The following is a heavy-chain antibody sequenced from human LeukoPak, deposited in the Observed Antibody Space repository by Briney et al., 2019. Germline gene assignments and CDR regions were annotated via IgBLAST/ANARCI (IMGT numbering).Heavy chain of an antibody. CDR1: GFTFSSYA. D-gene: IGHD5-18*01. CDR3: ARDLYGYSYGNFDY. Sequence: PPGGSLRLSCAASGFTFSSYAMPWVRQAPGKGLEWVAVISYDGSNKYYADSVKGRFTISRDNSKNTLYLQMNSLRAEDTAVYYCARDLYGYSYGNFDYWGQGTLVTVSS. CDR2: ISYDGSNK. V-gene: IGHV3-30-3*01. J-gene: IGHJ4*02.